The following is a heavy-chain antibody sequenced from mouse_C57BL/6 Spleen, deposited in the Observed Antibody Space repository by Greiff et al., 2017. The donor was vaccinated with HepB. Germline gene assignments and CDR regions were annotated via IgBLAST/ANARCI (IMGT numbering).Heavy chain of an antibody. J-gene: IGHJ1*03. CDR2: ISSGGSYT. CDR1: GFTFSSYG. V-gene: IGHV5-6*02. Sequence: EVMLVESGGDLVKPGGSLKLSCAASGFTFSSYGMSWVRQTPDKRLEWVATISSGGSYTYYPDSVKGRFTISRDNAKNTLYLQMSSLKSEDTAMYYCARGVITTVVATEYFDVWGTGTTVTVSS. D-gene: IGHD1-1*01. CDR3: ARGVITTVVATEYFDV.